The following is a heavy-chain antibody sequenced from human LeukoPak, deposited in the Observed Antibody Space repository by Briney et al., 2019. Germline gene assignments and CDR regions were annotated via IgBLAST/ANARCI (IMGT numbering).Heavy chain of an antibody. CDR3: AREGIVVVPAAYYYYYMDV. J-gene: IGHJ6*03. D-gene: IGHD2-2*01. CDR2: ISGSGDST. V-gene: IGHV3-23*01. Sequence: GGSLRLSCAASGFTFSSYAMSWVRQAPGKGLEWVSAISGSGDSTYYADSVKGRFTISRDNSKNTLYLQMNSLRAEDTAVYYCAREGIVVVPAAYYYYYMDVWGKGTTVTVSS. CDR1: GFTFSSYA.